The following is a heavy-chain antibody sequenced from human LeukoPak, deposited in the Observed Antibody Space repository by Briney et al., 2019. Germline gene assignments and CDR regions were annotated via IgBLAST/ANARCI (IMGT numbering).Heavy chain of an antibody. CDR1: GFTFSSYW. V-gene: IGHV3-48*04. CDR2: ISSSGSTI. Sequence: PGGSLRLSCAASGFTFSSYWMSWVRQAPGKGLEWVSYISSSGSTIYYADSVKGRFTISRDNAKNSLYLQMNSLRAEDTAVYYCARGKVVRGVFFDYWGQGTLVTVSS. CDR3: ARGKVVRGVFFDY. D-gene: IGHD3-10*01. J-gene: IGHJ4*02.